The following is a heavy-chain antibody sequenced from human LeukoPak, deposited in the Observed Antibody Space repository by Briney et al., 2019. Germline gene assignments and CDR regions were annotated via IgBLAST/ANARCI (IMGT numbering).Heavy chain of an antibody. V-gene: IGHV3-7*03. J-gene: IGHJ3*02. CDR2: MKQDGSEI. CDR1: GFTFSSYW. Sequence: GGSLRLSCAASGFTFSSYWMTWVRQAPGKGLEWVAYMKQDGSEIYYVDSVKGRFTISRDNANNSLYLQMNSLRAEDTALYYCAKGNPYYYDSSGYSDAFDIWGQGTMVTVSS. CDR3: AKGNPYYYDSSGYSDAFDI. D-gene: IGHD3-22*01.